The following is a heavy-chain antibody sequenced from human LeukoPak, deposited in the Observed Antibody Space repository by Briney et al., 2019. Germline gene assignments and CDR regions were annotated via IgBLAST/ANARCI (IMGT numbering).Heavy chain of an antibody. D-gene: IGHD4-17*01. CDR2: IYTSGST. J-gene: IGHJ2*01. Sequence: SETLSLTCTVSGGSISSYYWSWIRQPAGKGLEWIGRIYTSGSTNYNPSLKSRVTMSVDTSKNQCSLKLSSVTAADTAVYYCARDRDYVTPYWYFDLWGRGTLVTVSS. CDR3: ARDRDYVTPYWYFDL. V-gene: IGHV4-4*07. CDR1: GGSISSYY.